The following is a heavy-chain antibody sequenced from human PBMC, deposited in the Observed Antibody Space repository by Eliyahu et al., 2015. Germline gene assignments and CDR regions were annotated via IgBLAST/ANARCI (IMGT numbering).Heavy chain of an antibody. J-gene: IGHJ4*02. CDR2: IAHDGSEK. Sequence: QVQPVESGGGVVQPGRSLRLXCAAPGXXFXXYALHWVRQAPGKGLGWVAVIAHDGSEKYYADSVKGRFTISRDNSKNTLYLQMDNLRPEDTAVYYCARTGWGYSKGGGIDYWGQETLVTVSS. D-gene: IGHD5-18*01. CDR3: ARTGWGYSKGGGIDY. CDR1: GXXFXXYA. V-gene: IGHV3-30*04.